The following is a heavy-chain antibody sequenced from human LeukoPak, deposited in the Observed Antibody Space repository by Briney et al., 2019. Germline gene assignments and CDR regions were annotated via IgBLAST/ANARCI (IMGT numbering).Heavy chain of an antibody. J-gene: IGHJ4*02. V-gene: IGHV1-58*02. Sequence: GTSVKVSCKASGFTFTSSAMQWVRQARGQRLEWIGWVVVGSTNTNYAQNFQERVTITRDMSTSTAYMELSSLRSEDTAVYYCARQGSYDILTGYYLELDYWGQGTLVTVSS. CDR2: VVVGSTNT. CDR1: GFTFTSSA. CDR3: ARQGSYDILTGYYLELDY. D-gene: IGHD3-9*01.